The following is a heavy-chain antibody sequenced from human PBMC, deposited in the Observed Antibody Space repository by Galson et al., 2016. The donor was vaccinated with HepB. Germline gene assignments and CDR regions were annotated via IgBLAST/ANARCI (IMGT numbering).Heavy chain of an antibody. D-gene: IGHD2-21*02. CDR1: GGSISRSGHY. CDR3: ARHPQNYGDFDWYYFDY. J-gene: IGHJ4*02. CDR2: VSDSGST. V-gene: IGHV4-39*01. Sequence: SETLSLTCTVSGGSISRSGHYWGWIRQPPGKGLEWIGSVSDSGSTYYNPSLKSRVTMSVDTSRNQFSLKMTSVTAADTAVFYCARHPQNYGDFDWYYFDYWGQGTLITVSS.